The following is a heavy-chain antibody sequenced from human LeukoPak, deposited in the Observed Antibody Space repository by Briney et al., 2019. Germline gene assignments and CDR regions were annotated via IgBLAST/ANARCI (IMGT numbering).Heavy chain of an antibody. V-gene: IGHV5-51*01. CDR2: IYPSDSDI. D-gene: IGHD4-17*01. J-gene: IGHJ2*01. CDR1: GYDFTSYW. Sequence: GESLKISCQASGYDFTSYWIGWVRQMPGKGLEWMGIIYPSDSDIRYSPSFQGQVTISADKAISTAYVQWSSLKAADSAMYYCARQTTLSRGWYFDLWGLGTLVTVSS. CDR3: ARQTTLSRGWYFDL.